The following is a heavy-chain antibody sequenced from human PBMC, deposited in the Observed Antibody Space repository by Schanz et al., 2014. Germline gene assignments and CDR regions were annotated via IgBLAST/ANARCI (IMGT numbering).Heavy chain of an antibody. D-gene: IGHD3-9*01. CDR2: LSEGGGGT. J-gene: IGHJ5*02. CDR3: AKAADWPVTRFDP. V-gene: IGHV3-23*01. CDR1: GFTASSHS. Sequence: EVHLLESGGGLVKPGGSLRLSCGVSGFTASSHSMNWVRQAPGKGLEWVSALSEGGGGTHYADSVRGRFTISSDSSKNTLYLQMSSLRADDTAVYYCAKAADWPVTRFDPWGQGTLVTVSS.